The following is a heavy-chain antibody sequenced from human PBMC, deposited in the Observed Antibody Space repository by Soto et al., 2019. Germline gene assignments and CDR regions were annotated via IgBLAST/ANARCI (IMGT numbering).Heavy chain of an antibody. Sequence: QVQLQQWGAGLLKPSETLSLTCAVYGGSFSGYYWSWIRQPPGKGLEWIGEINHSGSTNYNPSLKSRVTISVDTSKNQFSLELRSVTAADTAVYYCARGTGRRRRSSADNWSDPWGQGTLVTVSS. V-gene: IGHV4-34*01. CDR1: GGSFSGYY. CDR3: ARGTGRRRRSSADNWSDP. CDR2: INHSGST. J-gene: IGHJ5*02.